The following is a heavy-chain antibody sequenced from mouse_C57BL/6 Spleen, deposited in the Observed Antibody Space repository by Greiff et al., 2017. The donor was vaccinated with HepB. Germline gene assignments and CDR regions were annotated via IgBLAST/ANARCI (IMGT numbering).Heavy chain of an antibody. V-gene: IGHV5-4*01. D-gene: IGHD2-5*01. CDR1: GFTFSSYA. CDR3: ARGAYYSNEAYFSV. CDR2: ISDGGSNT. Sequence: EVQVVESGGGLVKPGGSLKLSCAASGFTFSSYAMSWVRQTPEKRLEWVATISDGGSNTNYPDNVKGRFTISRDNAKNNRYLQMSHLKSEDTAMYYCARGAYYSNEAYFSVSGPGTTVPLSS. J-gene: IGHJ1*01.